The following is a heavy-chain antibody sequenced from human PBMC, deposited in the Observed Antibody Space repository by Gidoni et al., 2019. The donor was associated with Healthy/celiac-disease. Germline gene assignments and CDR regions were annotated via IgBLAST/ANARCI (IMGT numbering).Heavy chain of an antibody. Sequence: VQLLETGGGLLQPGACLRLACAASGFTVRSYAMSWVRQAPGKGLEWFSAISRSGGSTYYADAVKGRFTISRDNSKNTVYLQMNSLRAEDTAVYYCARDRVGVGAYSYASDWGQGTLVTVSS. J-gene: IGHJ4*02. CDR1: GFTVRSYA. CDR3: ARDRVGVGAYSYASD. V-gene: IGHV3-23*01. CDR2: ISRSGGST. D-gene: IGHD5-18*01.